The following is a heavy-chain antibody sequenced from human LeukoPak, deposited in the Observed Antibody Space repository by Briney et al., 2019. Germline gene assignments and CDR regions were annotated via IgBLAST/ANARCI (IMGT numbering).Heavy chain of an antibody. CDR2: INPSGGST. Sequence: ASVKVSCKASGYTFTSYYMHWVRQAPGQGLEWMGIINPSGGSTSYAQKFQGRVTMTRDMSTSTVYMELSSLRSEDTAVYYCARDLIAVAGTSGPFDYWGQGTLVTVSS. CDR3: ARDLIAVAGTSGPFDY. D-gene: IGHD6-19*01. CDR1: GYTFTSYY. J-gene: IGHJ4*02. V-gene: IGHV1-46*01.